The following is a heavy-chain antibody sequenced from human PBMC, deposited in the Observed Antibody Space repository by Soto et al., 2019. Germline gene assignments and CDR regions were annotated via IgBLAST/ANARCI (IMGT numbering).Heavy chain of an antibody. J-gene: IGHJ4*02. CDR2: IIPIFGTA. CDR1: GGTFSSYA. D-gene: IGHD5-12*01. CDR3: ASTRGYSGYDLRGYFDY. Sequence: SVKVSCEASGGTFSSYAISCVRQAPGQGLEWMGGIIPIFGTANYAQKFQGRVTITADESTSTAYMELSSLRSEDTAVYYCASTRGYSGYDLRGYFDYWGQGTLVTVSS. V-gene: IGHV1-69*13.